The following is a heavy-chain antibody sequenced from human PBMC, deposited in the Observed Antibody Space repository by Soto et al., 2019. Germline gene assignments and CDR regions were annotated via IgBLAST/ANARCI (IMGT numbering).Heavy chain of an antibody. V-gene: IGHV1-18*01. CDR3: ASDHLSYCSSTSCYGDAWFDP. D-gene: IGHD2-2*01. CDR1: GYTFTSYG. CDR2: ISAYNGNT. Sequence: GASVKVSCKASGYTFTSYGISWVRQAPGQGLEWMGRISAYNGNTNYAQKLQGRVTMTTDTSTSTAYMELRSLRSDDTAVYYCASDHLSYCSSTSCYGDAWFDPWGQGTLVTVS. J-gene: IGHJ5*02.